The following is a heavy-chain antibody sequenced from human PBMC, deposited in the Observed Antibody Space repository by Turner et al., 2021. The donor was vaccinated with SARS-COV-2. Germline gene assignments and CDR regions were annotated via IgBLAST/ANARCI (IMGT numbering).Heavy chain of an antibody. CDR1: GFAFIIYS. D-gene: IGHD5-12*01. V-gene: IGHV3-21*01. J-gene: IGHJ3*02. CDR2: ISSSGKNV. Sequence: EVQVVESGGGLVKRGASLILSCSAAGFAFIIYSMNWVRQAPGKGLEWVSAISSSGKNVYYADSVKGRFTISRDNAKSSLYLQMNSLRVEDTALYYCAKVRVDVSKRSDAFDIWGQGTMVTASS. CDR3: AKVRVDVSKRSDAFDI.